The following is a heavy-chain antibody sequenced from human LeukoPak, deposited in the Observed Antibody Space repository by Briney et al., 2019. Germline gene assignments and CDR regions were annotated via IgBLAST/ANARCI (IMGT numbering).Heavy chain of an antibody. D-gene: IGHD6-6*01. CDR2: IYYSGST. CDR1: GGSISTYY. J-gene: IGHJ4*02. V-gene: IGHV4-59*01. CDR3: ARDPGRMTAASLV. Sequence: PSETLSLTCTVSGGSISTYYWTWIRQPPGKGLEWIGHIYYSGSTNYNPSLKSRVTISVDTSKNRFSLKLSSMTAADTAVYYCARDPGRMTAASLVWGQGTLVTVSS.